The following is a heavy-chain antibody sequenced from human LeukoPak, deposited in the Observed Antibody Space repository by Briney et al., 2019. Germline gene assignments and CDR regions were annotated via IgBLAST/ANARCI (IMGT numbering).Heavy chain of an antibody. CDR3: ARWGPPTTVTTSDY. CDR2: ISYDGSNI. D-gene: IGHD4-11*01. Sequence: PGGSLRLSCAASGFTFSSYGMHWVRQAPGKGLEWVAIISYDGSNIYYADSVKGRFTISRDNSKNTLYLQMNSLRAEDTAVYYCARWGPPTTVTTSDYWGQGTLVTVSS. CDR1: GFTFSSYG. J-gene: IGHJ4*02. V-gene: IGHV3-30*03.